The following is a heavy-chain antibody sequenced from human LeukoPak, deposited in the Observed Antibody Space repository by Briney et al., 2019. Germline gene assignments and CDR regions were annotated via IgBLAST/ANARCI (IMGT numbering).Heavy chain of an antibody. Sequence: GGSLRLSCAASGFTFSSYSMNWVRQAPGKGLEWVAVISYDGSNKYYADSVKGRFTISRDNSKNTLYLQMNSLRAEDTAVYYCAKAYYGTYDYWGQGTLVTVSS. CDR1: GFTFSSYS. J-gene: IGHJ4*02. CDR3: AKAYYGTYDY. CDR2: ISYDGSNK. V-gene: IGHV3-30*18. D-gene: IGHD3-22*01.